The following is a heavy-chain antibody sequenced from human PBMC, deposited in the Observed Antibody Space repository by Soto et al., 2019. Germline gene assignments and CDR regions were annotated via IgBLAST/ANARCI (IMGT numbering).Heavy chain of an antibody. V-gene: IGHV1-69*12. Sequence: QVQLVQSGAEMKEPGSSVKVSCKTSGGTFSSSAISWLRQAPGQGLEWMGGIIPLFRTPDYAQKFQGRVTIAADESTSTAYMELSSLRSEDTAVYYCATAIDRLQLGGNYYSILDLWRQGTTITVSS. CDR2: IIPLFRTP. J-gene: IGHJ6*02. CDR1: GGTFSSSA. D-gene: IGHD4-4*01. CDR3: ATAIDRLQLGGNYYSILDL.